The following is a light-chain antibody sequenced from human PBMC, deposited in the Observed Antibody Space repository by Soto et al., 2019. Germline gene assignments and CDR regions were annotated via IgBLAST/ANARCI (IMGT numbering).Light chain of an antibody. V-gene: IGKV1D-12*01. CDR2: GAS. CDR3: QQADSFPLT. Sequence: DIQMTQSPSSVSASIGDTVTITCRASQDISTLLAWYQQKPGKAPKLLIYGASTLESVVPSRFSGSGSGTDFTLTISSLQPEDFATYFCQQADSFPLTFGGGTKVEIK. J-gene: IGKJ4*01. CDR1: QDISTL.